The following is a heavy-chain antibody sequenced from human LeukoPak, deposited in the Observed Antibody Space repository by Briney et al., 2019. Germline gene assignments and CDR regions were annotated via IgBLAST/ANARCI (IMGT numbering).Heavy chain of an antibody. D-gene: IGHD3-10*01. CDR3: ARQKTPVITTFDY. CDR1: GFTFSSYG. J-gene: IGHJ4*02. Sequence: GGSLRLSCAASGFTFSSYGMHWVRQAPGKGLEWVAAIWYDGSNTYYADSVKGRFTISRDNSKNTLYLQMNSLRAEDTAVYYCARQKTPVITTFDYWGQGTLVTVSS. V-gene: IGHV3-33*01. CDR2: IWYDGSNT.